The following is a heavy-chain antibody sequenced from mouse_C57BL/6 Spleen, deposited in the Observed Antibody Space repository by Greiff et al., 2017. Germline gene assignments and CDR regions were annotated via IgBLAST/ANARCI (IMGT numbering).Heavy chain of an antibody. CDR2: ISSGGSYT. CDR3: ARSQRGRIYYYAMDY. V-gene: IGHV5-6*01. Sequence: EVQRVESGGDLVKPGGSLKLSCAASGFTFSSYGMSWVRQTPDKRLEWVATISSGGSYTYYPDSVKGRITISRDNAKNTLYLQMSSLKSDATAMYYCARSQRGRIYYYAMDYWGQGTSVTVSS. J-gene: IGHJ4*01. CDR1: GFTFSSYG.